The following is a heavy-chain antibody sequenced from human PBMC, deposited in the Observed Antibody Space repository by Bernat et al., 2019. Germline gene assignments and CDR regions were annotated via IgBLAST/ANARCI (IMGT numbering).Heavy chain of an antibody. J-gene: IGHJ6*03. D-gene: IGHD1-1*01. V-gene: IGHV3-53*01. Sequence: EVQVVESGGGLIQPGGSLRLSCAASGFTVSTTYMIWVRQAPGKGLEWVSGIYSGGSTHYADSVKGRFTISRDNSKNTLYVQMNSLRAEDTAVYFCARGAEYRYYFYMDVWGKGTTVTVSS. CDR3: ARGAEYRYYFYMDV. CDR2: IYSGGST. CDR1: GFTVSTTY.